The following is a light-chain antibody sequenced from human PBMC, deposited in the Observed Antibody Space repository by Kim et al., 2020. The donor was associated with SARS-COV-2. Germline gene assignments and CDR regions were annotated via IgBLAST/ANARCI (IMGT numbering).Light chain of an antibody. CDR3: QQYGRSPWT. CDR1: QRVSSNY. CDR2: DVS. Sequence: SPGERATLSCGASQRVSSNYLAWYQQKPGLAPRLLIYDVSTRATGIPDRFSGSGSGTDFTLTISRLEPEDFAVYYCQQYGRSPWTFGHGTKVDIK. J-gene: IGKJ1*01. V-gene: IGKV3D-20*01.